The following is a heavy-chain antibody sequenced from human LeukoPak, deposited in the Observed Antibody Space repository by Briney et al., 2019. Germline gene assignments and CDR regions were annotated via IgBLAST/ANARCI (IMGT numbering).Heavy chain of an antibody. Sequence: ASVKVSCKASGYTFTSYGISWVRQAPGQGLEWMGWISAYNGNTNYAQKLQGRVTMTTDTSTSTAYMELRSLRSDDTAVYYCARDSTLRLGELWPPEHAFDIWGQGTMVTVSS. CDR3: ARDSTLRLGELWPPEHAFDI. J-gene: IGHJ3*02. CDR2: ISAYNGNT. V-gene: IGHV1-18*01. CDR1: GYTFTSYG. D-gene: IGHD3-16*01.